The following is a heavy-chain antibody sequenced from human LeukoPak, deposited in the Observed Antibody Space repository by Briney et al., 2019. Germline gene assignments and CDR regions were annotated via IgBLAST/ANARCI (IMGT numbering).Heavy chain of an antibody. CDR3: TRHSWFHP. J-gene: IGHJ5*02. V-gene: IGHV3-15*01. CDR1: GFPLRSAR. CDR2: IKTKTDGMAT. Sequence: GGSLRLSCAASGFPLRSARMSWVRQAPGKGLEWVGRIKTKTDGMATDYAVPVRGRFTISRDDSQNMLYLQMNSLKIEDTAIYYCTRHSWFHPWGQGTLVTVSS.